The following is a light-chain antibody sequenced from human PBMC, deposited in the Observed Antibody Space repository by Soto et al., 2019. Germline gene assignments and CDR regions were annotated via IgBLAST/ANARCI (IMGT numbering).Light chain of an antibody. V-gene: IGKV3-20*01. CDR1: QNIRSSY. Sequence: EILLTQSPGTLSLSPGERATLSCRASQNIRSSYFAWFQQKPGQAPRLLIYDASTRATGIPDRFSGSGSGTDFTLTISSLEPEDFAVYYCQQYARSITFGQGTRLEI. CDR3: QQYARSIT. J-gene: IGKJ5*01. CDR2: DAS.